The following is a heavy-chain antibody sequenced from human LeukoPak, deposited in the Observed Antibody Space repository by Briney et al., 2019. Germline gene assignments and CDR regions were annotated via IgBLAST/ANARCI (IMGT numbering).Heavy chain of an antibody. CDR2: IYYSGST. Sequence: SETLSLTCTVSGGSISSYYWSWIRQPPGKGLEWIGYIYYSGSTNYNPSLKSRVTISVDTSKNQFSLKLSSVTAADTAVYYCARGPRTNLFDSWGQGTLVTVSS. D-gene: IGHD2-2*01. V-gene: IGHV4-59*01. J-gene: IGHJ5*01. CDR3: ARGPRTNLFDS. CDR1: GGSISSYY.